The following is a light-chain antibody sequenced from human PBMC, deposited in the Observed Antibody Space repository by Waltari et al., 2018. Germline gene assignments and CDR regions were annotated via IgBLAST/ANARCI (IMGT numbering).Light chain of an antibody. V-gene: IGKV3-15*01. CDR1: KSISRN. CDR3: QQYNNWRT. J-gene: IGKJ2*01. CDR2: GAS. Sequence: EILMTQSPATLSVSPGEGATLSCRASKSISRNLAWYHQKPGQAPRLLIYGASTRAAGVPARFSGSGSGTEFTLTISSLQSEDFAVYYCQQYNNWRTFGQGTKLEIK.